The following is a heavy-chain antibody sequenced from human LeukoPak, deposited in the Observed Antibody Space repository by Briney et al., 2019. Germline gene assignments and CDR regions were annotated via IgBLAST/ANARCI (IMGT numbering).Heavy chain of an antibody. V-gene: IGHV4-59*01. Sequence: KPSETLSLTCTVSGGSISSYYWSWIRQPPGKGLEWSGYIYYSGSTNYNPSLKSRVTISVDTSKNQFSLKLSSVTAADTAVYYCASLDFWSGSFDYWGQGTLVTVSS. CDR2: IYYSGST. D-gene: IGHD3-3*01. J-gene: IGHJ4*02. CDR3: ASLDFWSGSFDY. CDR1: GGSISSYY.